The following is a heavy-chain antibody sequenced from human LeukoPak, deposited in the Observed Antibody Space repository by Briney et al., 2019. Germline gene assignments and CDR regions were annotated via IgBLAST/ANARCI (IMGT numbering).Heavy chain of an antibody. V-gene: IGHV3-64D*06. CDR1: GFTFSIYA. CDR3: ETAVVPAASNDFED. Sequence: GGSLSLFCPASGFTFSIYATHWVRQAPGGGMESVSYIRCSGGSTYYADSVKGRFTLSRDNSKNTLYLQMSRLRAEDAAVYFCETAVVPAASNDFEDWGKGATVT. J-gene: IGHJ6*03. D-gene: IGHD2-2*01. CDR2: IRCSGGST.